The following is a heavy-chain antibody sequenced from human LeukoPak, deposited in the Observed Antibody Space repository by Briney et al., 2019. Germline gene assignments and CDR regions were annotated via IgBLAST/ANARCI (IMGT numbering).Heavy chain of an antibody. D-gene: IGHD3-9*01. V-gene: IGHV1-69-2*01. J-gene: IGHJ4*02. Sequence: ASVKISCKVSGYTFTDYYMHWVPQAPGKGLEWMGLVDPEDGETIYAEKFQGRVTITADTSTDTAYMELSSLRSEDTAVYYCRQSTPYFQSDYWGQGTLVTVSS. CDR2: VDPEDGET. CDR1: GYTFTDYY. CDR3: RQSTPYFQSDY.